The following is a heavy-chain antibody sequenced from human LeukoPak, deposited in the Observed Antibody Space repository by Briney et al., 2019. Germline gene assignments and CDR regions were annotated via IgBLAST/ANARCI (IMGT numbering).Heavy chain of an antibody. CDR2: MNPNGGNT. Sequence: ASVKVSCKASGYTFTSYDINWVRQATGQGLEWMGWMNPNGGNTGYAQKFQGRVTMTRNTSISTAYMELSSLRSEDTAVYYCARALAPLRGYSGYDQYYFDYWGQGTLVTVSS. J-gene: IGHJ4*02. CDR3: ARALAPLRGYSGYDQYYFDY. D-gene: IGHD5-12*01. CDR1: GYTFTSYD. V-gene: IGHV1-8*01.